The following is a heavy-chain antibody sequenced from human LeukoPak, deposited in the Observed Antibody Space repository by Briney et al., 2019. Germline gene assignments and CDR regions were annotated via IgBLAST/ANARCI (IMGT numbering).Heavy chain of an antibody. D-gene: IGHD3-16*01. CDR3: AKDLAQGGPSS. CDR1: GFTFSSYG. V-gene: IGHV3-30*18. Sequence: PGGSLTLSYAASGFTFSSYGMHWVRQAPGKGLEWVAVISYDGSNKYYADSVKGRFTISRDNSKNTLYLQMNSLRAEDTAVYYCAKDLAQGGPSSWGQGTLVTVSS. J-gene: IGHJ4*02. CDR2: ISYDGSNK.